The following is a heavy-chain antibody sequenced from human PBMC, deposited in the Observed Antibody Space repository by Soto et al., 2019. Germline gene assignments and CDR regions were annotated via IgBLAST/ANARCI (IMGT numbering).Heavy chain of an antibody. D-gene: IGHD3-22*01. CDR1: GFIFSGYS. CDR3: XSSASPDAY. J-gene: IGHJ4*01. Sequence: EVQLVESGGGLVQPGGSLRLSCAASGFIFSGYSMNWVRQAPGKGLEWISYINSGSSSIYYSDSVKGRFTISRDNAKXXXXXXXXXXXXXXXXXXXXXSSASPDAYWGHGTLVTVSS. V-gene: IGHV3-48*01. CDR2: INSGSSSI.